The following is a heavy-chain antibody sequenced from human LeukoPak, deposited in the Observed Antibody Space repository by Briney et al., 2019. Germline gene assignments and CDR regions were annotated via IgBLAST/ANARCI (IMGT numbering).Heavy chain of an antibody. V-gene: IGHV3-74*03. D-gene: IGHD6-13*01. CDR1: EFTFSSYW. J-gene: IGHJ4*02. CDR2: IDSGGSRT. CDR3: VRDRTAAAGEFDY. Sequence: GGSLRLSCVAAEFTFSSYWMHWVRQAPGKGLVWVSRIDSGGSRTKYADSAKGRFTISRDNAENTLYLQLNSLRADDTAVYYCVRDRTAAAGEFDYWGREPWSPSPQ.